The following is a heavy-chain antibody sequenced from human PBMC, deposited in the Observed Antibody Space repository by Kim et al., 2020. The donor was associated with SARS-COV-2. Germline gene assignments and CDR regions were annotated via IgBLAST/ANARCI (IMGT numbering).Heavy chain of an antibody. J-gene: IGHJ4*02. CDR3: ARAYYDILTGYYYHFDY. Sequence: LKSRVTLSVDTSKNQFSLKLSSVTAADTAVYYCARAYYDILTGYYYHFDYWGQGTLVTVSS. D-gene: IGHD3-9*01. V-gene: IGHV4-31*02.